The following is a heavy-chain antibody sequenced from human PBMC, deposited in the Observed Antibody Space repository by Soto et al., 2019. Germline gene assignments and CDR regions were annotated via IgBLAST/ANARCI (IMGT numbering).Heavy chain of an antibody. V-gene: IGHV4-39*07. CDR3: ARDLYYYDSSGYVPWGVYYYGMDV. Sequence: SETQSLTCTVADGNSSSISCHWGWIRKPPGKGLEWIGSIYYSGSTYYNPSLKSRVTISVDTSKNQFSLKLSSVTAADTAVYYCARDLYYYDSSGYVPWGVYYYGMDVWGQGTTVTVSS. CDR1: DGNSSSISCH. J-gene: IGHJ6*02. CDR2: IYYSGST. D-gene: IGHD3-22*01.